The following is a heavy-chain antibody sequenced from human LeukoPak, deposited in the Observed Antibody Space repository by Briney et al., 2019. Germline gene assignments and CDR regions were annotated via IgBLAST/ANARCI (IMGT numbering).Heavy chain of an antibody. J-gene: IGHJ1*01. CDR3: AGVYRLAAAPEYFQH. D-gene: IGHD6-13*01. CDR1: GGPISSGSYY. Sequence: SQTLSLTCTVSGGPISSGSYYWSWIRQPAGKGLEWIGRIYTSGSTNYNPSLKSRVTISVDTSKNQFSLKLSSVTAADTAVYYCAGVYRLAAAPEYFQHWGQGTLVTVSS. V-gene: IGHV4-61*02. CDR2: IYTSGST.